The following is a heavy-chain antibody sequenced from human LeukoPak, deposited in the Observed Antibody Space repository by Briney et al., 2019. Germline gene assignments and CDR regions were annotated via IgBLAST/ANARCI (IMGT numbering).Heavy chain of an antibody. V-gene: IGHV1-18*01. CDR3: ARVPDNWGVGDYFDY. J-gene: IGHJ4*02. CDR2: FSAYNGNT. D-gene: IGHD7-27*01. CDR1: GYTFTSYG. Sequence: GASVKVSCKASGYTFTSYGISWVRQAPGQGLEWMGWFSAYNGNTNYAQKLQGRVTMTTDTSTSTAYMELRSLRSDDTAVYYCARVPDNWGVGDYFDYWGQGTLVTVSS.